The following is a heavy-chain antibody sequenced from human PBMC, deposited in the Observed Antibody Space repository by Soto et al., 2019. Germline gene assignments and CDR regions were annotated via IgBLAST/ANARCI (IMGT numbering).Heavy chain of an antibody. CDR3: TRAGLALDPDAFDI. J-gene: IGHJ3*02. Sequence: GGSLRLSCTASGFTFGDYAMSWFRQAPGKGLEWVGFIRSKAYGGTTEYAASVKGRFTISRDDSKSIAYLQMNSLKTEDTAVYYCTRAGLALDPDAFDIWGQGTMVTVSS. CDR1: GFTFGDYA. CDR2: IRSKAYGGTT. D-gene: IGHD2-21*01. V-gene: IGHV3-49*03.